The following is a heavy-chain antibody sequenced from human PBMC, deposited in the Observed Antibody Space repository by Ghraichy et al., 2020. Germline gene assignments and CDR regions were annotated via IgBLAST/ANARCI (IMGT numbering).Heavy chain of an antibody. CDR2: ISSSSSYI. CDR1: GFTFSSYS. J-gene: IGHJ4*02. V-gene: IGHV3-21*01. D-gene: IGHD4-17*01. Sequence: GSLRLSCAASGFTFSSYSMNWVRQAPGKGLEWVSSISSSSSYIYYADSVKGRFTISRDNAKNSLYLQMNSLRAEDTAVYYCARGLNGDYNTDWGQGTLVTVSS. CDR3: ARGLNGDYNTD.